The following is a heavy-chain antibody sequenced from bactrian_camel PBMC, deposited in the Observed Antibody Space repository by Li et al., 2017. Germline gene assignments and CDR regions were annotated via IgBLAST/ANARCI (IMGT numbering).Heavy chain of an antibody. J-gene: IGHJ4*01. CDR3: AVEWRCTEPTAARAYNY. V-gene: IGHV3S6*01. D-gene: IGHD6*01. Sequence: QVQLVESGGDSVQAGGSLRLSCTSDSLTYSSNCMAWFRQVPGKEREGVAAIYRHGDFTYYGDSVKGRFTISQDHAKYTRYLQMNSLKPEDTAMYYCAVEWRCTEPTAARAYNYWGQGTQVTVS. CDR1: SLTYSSNC. CDR2: IYRHGDFT.